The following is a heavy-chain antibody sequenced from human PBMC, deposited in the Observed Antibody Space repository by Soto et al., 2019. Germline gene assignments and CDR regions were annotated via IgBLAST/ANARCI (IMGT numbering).Heavy chain of an antibody. D-gene: IGHD5-12*01. Sequence: PGGTLRLSCAASGFTFSSYALHWVRQAPGKGLEWLAVISYAGSNKYYADSVKSRFTISRDNSKNTLYLQMNSLRAEDTAVYYCAGEKWLLSGNGMDVWGQGTTVTVCS. V-gene: IGHV3-30-3*01. CDR2: ISYAGSNK. CDR1: GFTFSSYA. CDR3: AGEKWLLSGNGMDV. J-gene: IGHJ6*02.